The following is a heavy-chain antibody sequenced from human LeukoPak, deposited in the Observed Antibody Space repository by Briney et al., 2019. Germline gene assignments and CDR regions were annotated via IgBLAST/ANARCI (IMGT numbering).Heavy chain of an antibody. J-gene: IGHJ4*02. CDR2: IYYSGNT. CDR1: GVSISSNNSY. V-gene: IGHV4-39*01. D-gene: IGHD3/OR15-3a*01. Sequence: SETLSLTCTVSGVSISSNNSYWGWIRQPPGKGLEWIGSIYYSGNTYYNASLKSQVPISIDTSKNQFSLRLTSVTAADTAVYYCARQTGSGLFILPGGQGTLVTVSS. CDR3: ARQTGSGLFILP.